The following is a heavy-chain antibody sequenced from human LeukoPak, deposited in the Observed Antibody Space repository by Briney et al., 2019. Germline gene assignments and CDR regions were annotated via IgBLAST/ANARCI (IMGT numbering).Heavy chain of an antibody. V-gene: IGHV3-23*01. CDR2: IAVSDGRT. J-gene: IGHJ6*02. CDR3: ASVFAGTPAYYYYGMDV. D-gene: IGHD3-10*01. CDR1: GFTFSTND. Sequence: GGSLRLSCAASGFTFSTNDMSWVRQAPGKGLQWVSGIAVSDGRTYYADSVKGRFTISRDNAKNSLYLQMNSLRAEDTAVYYCASVFAGTPAYYYYGMDVWGQGTTVTVSS.